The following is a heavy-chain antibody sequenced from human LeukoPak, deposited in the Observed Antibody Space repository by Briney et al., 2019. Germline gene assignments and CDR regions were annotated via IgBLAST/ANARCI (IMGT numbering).Heavy chain of an antibody. CDR1: GGSISSGSYY. D-gene: IGHD2-15*01. V-gene: IGHV4-61*02. J-gene: IGHJ3*02. Sequence: SQTLSLTCTVSGGSISSGSYYWSWIRQPAGKGLEWIGRIYTSGSTNYNPSLKSRVTISVDTSKNQFSLKLSSVTAADTAVYYCARGYCSGGSCYSDAFDIWGQGTMVTVSS. CDR2: IYTSGST. CDR3: ARGYCSGGSCYSDAFDI.